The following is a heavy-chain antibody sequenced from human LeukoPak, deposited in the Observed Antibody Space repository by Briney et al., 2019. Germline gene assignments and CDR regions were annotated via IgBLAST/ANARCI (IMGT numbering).Heavy chain of an antibody. V-gene: IGHV3-48*03. D-gene: IGHD5-18*01. Sequence: GGSLRLSCAASGFTFSSYEMNWVRQAPGKGLEWVSYISSSGSTIYYADSVKGRFTISRDNSKNTLYLQMNSLRAEDTAVYYCAKDKYSPNINNWFDPWGQGTLVTVSS. CDR1: GFTFSSYE. CDR2: ISSSGSTI. J-gene: IGHJ5*02. CDR3: AKDKYSPNINNWFDP.